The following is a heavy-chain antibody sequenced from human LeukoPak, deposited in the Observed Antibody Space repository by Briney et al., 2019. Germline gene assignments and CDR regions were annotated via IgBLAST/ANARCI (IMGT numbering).Heavy chain of an antibody. Sequence: PGGSLRLSCAASGFTFSSYGMSWVRHAPGKGLEWVSAISGSGGSTYYADSVKGRFTISRDNSKNTLYLQMNSLRAEDTAVYYCARDGRVSSYLAVAAYYMDVWGKGTTVTVSS. J-gene: IGHJ6*03. D-gene: IGHD6-19*01. CDR2: ISGSGGST. CDR1: GFTFSSYG. CDR3: ARDGRVSSYLAVAAYYMDV. V-gene: IGHV3-23*01.